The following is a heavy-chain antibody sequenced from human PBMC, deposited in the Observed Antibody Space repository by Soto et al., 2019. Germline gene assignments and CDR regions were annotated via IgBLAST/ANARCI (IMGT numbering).Heavy chain of an antibody. Sequence: SQTHFLPCTVAGGTIVSYYWRWIRQPPGKGLEWIGYIYYSGSTNYNPSLKSRVTISVDTSKDQLSLKLSSVTAADTAVYYCVRFWPPPYSDALTDYTDVSDYWGQGTLVTVSS. CDR1: GGTIVSYY. J-gene: IGHJ4*02. V-gene: IGHV4-59*08. CDR2: IYYSGST. D-gene: IGHD3-9*01. CDR3: VRFWPPPYSDALTDYTDVSDY.